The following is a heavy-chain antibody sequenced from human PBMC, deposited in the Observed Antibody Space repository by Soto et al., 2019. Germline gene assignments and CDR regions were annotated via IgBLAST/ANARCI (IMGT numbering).Heavy chain of an antibody. D-gene: IGHD6-13*01. CDR2: INPSGGST. Sequence: ASVKVSCKASGYTFTSYYMHWVRQAPGQGLEWMGIINPSGGSTSYAQKFQGRVTMTRDTSTSTVYMELSSLRSEDTAVYYCARDLIAAADYYYGMDVWGQGTTVTVSS. CDR3: ARDLIAAADYYYGMDV. J-gene: IGHJ6*02. V-gene: IGHV1-46*01. CDR1: GYTFTSYY.